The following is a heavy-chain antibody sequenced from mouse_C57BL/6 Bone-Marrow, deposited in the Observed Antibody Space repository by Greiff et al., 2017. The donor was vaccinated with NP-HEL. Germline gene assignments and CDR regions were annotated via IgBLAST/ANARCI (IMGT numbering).Heavy chain of an antibody. CDR2: IYPGSGST. D-gene: IGHD1-1*01. Sequence: VQLQQPGAELVKPGASVKMSCKASGYTFTSYWITWVKQRPGQGLEWIGDIYPGSGSTNYNEKFKSKATLTVDTSSSTAYMQLSSLTSEDSAVYYCARSYYCGSCKAWFAYWGQGTLVTVSA. V-gene: IGHV1-55*01. J-gene: IGHJ3*01. CDR1: GYTFTSYW. CDR3: ARSYYCGSCKAWFAY.